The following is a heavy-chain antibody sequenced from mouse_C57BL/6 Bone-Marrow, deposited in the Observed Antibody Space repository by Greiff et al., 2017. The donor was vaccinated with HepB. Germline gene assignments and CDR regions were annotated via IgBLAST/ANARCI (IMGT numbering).Heavy chain of an antibody. J-gene: IGHJ3*01. CDR3: AGGYYGSSEVAY. D-gene: IGHD1-1*01. V-gene: IGHV1-81*01. CDR1: GYTFTSYG. CDR2: IYPRSGNT. Sequence: QVQLQQSGAELARPGASVKLSCKASGYTFTSYGISWVKQRSGQGLEWIGEIYPRSGNTYYNEKFKGKATLTADKSSSPAYMELRSLTSEDSAVYFCAGGYYGSSEVAYWGQGTLVTVSA.